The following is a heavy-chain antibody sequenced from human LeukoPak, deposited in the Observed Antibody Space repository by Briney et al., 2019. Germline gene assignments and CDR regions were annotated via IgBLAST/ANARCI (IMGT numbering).Heavy chain of an antibody. D-gene: IGHD6-6*01. V-gene: IGHV5-51*01. CDR3: ARGFPHVPYSSSSLDYYYYYMDV. CDR2: IYPGDSDT. J-gene: IGHJ6*03. CDR1: GYSFTSYW. Sequence: GESLKISCKGSGYSFTSYWIGWVRQMPGKGLEWMGIIYPGDSDTRYSPSFQGQVTISADKSISTAYLQWSSLKASDTAMYYCARGFPHVPYSSSSLDYYYYYMDVWGKGTTVTVSS.